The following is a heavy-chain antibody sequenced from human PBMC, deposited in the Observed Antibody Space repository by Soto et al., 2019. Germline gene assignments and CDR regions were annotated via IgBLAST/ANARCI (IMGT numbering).Heavy chain of an antibody. CDR1: GYTFTGYY. Sequence: GGSVKVSCKASGYTFTGYYMHWVRQAPGQGHEWMGWINPNSGGTNYAQKFQGWVTMTRDTSISTAYMELSRLRSDDTAVYYCARVRGGSTSRLLAFDIWGQGTMVTVSS. J-gene: IGHJ3*02. CDR3: ARVRGGSTSRLLAFDI. V-gene: IGHV1-2*04. CDR2: INPNSGGT. D-gene: IGHD2-2*01.